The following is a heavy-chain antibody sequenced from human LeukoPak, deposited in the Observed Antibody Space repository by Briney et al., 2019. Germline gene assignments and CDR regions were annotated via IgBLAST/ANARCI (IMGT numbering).Heavy chain of an antibody. V-gene: IGHV4-38-2*02. CDR2: IYHSGSS. CDR3: ASEPYYYDSSGYYSLHGAFDI. Sequence: SETLSLTCTVSGYSISGGFYWDWIRQPPGKGLEWIGSIYHSGSSYYNPSLKSRVTISVDTSKNQFSLKLSSVTAADTAVYYCASEPYYYDSSGYYSLHGAFDIWGQGTMVTVSS. J-gene: IGHJ3*02. D-gene: IGHD3-22*01. CDR1: GYSISGGFY.